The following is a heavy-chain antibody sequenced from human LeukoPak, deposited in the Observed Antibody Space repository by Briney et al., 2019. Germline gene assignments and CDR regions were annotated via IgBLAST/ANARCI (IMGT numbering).Heavy chain of an antibody. CDR3: ARGRSWTTYYYYYYMDV. CDR1: GGSFSGYY. D-gene: IGHD1-1*01. CDR2: INHSGST. J-gene: IGHJ6*03. Sequence: PSETLSLTCAVYGGSFSGYYWSWIRQPPGKGLEWIGEINHSGSTNYNPSLTSRVTISVDTSKNQFSLKLSSVTAADTAVYYCARGRSWTTYYYYYYMDVWGKGTTVTVSS. V-gene: IGHV4-34*01.